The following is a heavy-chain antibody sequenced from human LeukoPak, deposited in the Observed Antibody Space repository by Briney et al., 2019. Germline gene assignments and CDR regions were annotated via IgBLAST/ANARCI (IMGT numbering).Heavy chain of an antibody. V-gene: IGHV4-39*07. CDR3: ASYCSGGTCYFVRAFDI. Sequence: PSETLSLTCTVSGGSISSSSYYWGWIRQPPGKGLEWIGSIYYSGSTYYNPSLKSRVTISVDTSKNQFSLKLSSVTAADTAVYYCASYCSGGTCYFVRAFDIWGQGTMVTVSS. CDR1: GGSISSSSYY. CDR2: IYYSGST. D-gene: IGHD2-15*01. J-gene: IGHJ3*02.